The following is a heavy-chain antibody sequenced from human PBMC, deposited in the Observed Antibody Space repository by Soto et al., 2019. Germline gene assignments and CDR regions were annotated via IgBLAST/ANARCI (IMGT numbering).Heavy chain of an antibody. V-gene: IGHV4-34*01. Sequence: SETLSLTCAVYGGSFSGYYCSWIRQPPGKGLEWIGEINHSGSTNYNPSLKSRVTISVDTSKNQFSLKLSSVTAADTAVYYCARRYCTNGVCYRGYNWFDPWGQGTRVTVSS. J-gene: IGHJ5*02. CDR3: ARRYCTNGVCYRGYNWFDP. CDR2: INHSGST. CDR1: GGSFSGYY. D-gene: IGHD2-8*01.